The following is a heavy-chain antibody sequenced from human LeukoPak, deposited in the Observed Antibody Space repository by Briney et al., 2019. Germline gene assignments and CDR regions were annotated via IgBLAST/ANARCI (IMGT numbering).Heavy chain of an antibody. J-gene: IGHJ4*02. Sequence: SETLSLTCTVSSGSISSHYWSWIRQPPGKGLEWIGSIYYSGSTYYNPSLKSRVTISVDTSKNQFSLKLSSVTAADTAVYYCARLPAILRTSSGSYDGVDYWGQGTLVTVSS. V-gene: IGHV4-39*01. CDR3: ARLPAILRTSSGSYDGVDY. CDR1: SGSISSHY. D-gene: IGHD1-26*01. CDR2: IYYSGST.